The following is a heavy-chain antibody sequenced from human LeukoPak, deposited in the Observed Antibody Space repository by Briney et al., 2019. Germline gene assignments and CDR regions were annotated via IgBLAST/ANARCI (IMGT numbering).Heavy chain of an antibody. CDR3: ARSNYDFWSGYSSDAFDI. CDR2: INPSGGST. Sequence: APVKVSCKASGYTFTSYYMHWVRQAPGQGLEWMGIINPSGGSTTYAQKFQGRVTMARDTSTSTVYMELSSLRSEDTAVYYCARSNYDFWSGYSSDAFDIWAKGQWSPSLQ. CDR1: GYTFTSYY. D-gene: IGHD3-3*01. V-gene: IGHV1-46*01. J-gene: IGHJ3*02.